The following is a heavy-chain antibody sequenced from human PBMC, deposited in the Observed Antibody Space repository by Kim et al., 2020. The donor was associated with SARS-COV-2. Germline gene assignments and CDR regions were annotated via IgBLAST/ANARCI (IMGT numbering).Heavy chain of an antibody. J-gene: IGHJ4*02. V-gene: IGHV3-30*07. D-gene: IGHD6-19*01. CDR3: ARDLKGYSSGWYTLGY. Sequence: SVNGRFTSSRDNSKNTLYLQMNSLRADDTAVYYCARDLKGYSSGWYTLGYWGQGTLVTVSS.